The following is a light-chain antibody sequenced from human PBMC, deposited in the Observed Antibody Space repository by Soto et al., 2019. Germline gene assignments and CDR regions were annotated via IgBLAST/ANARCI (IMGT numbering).Light chain of an antibody. CDR2: LAS. CDR3: IQAGQTPA. J-gene: IGKJ1*01. Sequence: TVMTQSPLSLPVTPGEPASISCRSIQSLLQSNGYNYLNWYLQRPGQSPQLLIFLASTRASGVPDRFGGSGSGTDYTLKISRVEAEDVGVYYRIQAGQTPAFGQGTKVEIK. CDR1: QSLLQSNGYNY. V-gene: IGKV2-28*01.